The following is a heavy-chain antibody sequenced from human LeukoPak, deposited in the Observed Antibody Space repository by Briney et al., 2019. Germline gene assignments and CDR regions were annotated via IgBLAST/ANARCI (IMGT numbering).Heavy chain of an antibody. Sequence: GGSLRPSCAASGFTFSDYYMSWIRQAPGKGLEWVSYISSSSSYTNYADSVKGRFTISRDNAKNSLYLQMNSLRAEDTAVYYCARPQLLWFGEGGAFDIWGQGTMVTVSS. D-gene: IGHD3-10*01. V-gene: IGHV3-11*06. CDR2: ISSSSSYT. CDR3: ARPQLLWFGEGGAFDI. CDR1: GFTFSDYY. J-gene: IGHJ3*02.